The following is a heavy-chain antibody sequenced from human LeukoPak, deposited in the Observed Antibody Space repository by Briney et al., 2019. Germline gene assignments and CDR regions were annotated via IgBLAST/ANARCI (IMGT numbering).Heavy chain of an antibody. CDR1: GGSISSSSYY. CDR2: IYHSGST. J-gene: IGHJ4*02. V-gene: IGHV4-39*01. Sequence: SETLSLTCTVSGGSISSSSYYWGWLRQPPGTGLEWIGSIYHSGSTYYNPSLKSRVTILVDTSKNQFSLKLSSVTAADTAVYYCATSGWYLLPGVYWGQGTLVTVSS. D-gene: IGHD6-19*01. CDR3: ATSGWYLLPGVY.